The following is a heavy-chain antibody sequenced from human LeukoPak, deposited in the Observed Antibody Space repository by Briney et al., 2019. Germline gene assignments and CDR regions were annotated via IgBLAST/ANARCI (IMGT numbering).Heavy chain of an antibody. Sequence: GGSLRLSCAASGFSFSSYAMHWVRQAPGKGLEGVAVISYDGSNKYYADSVTGRFTISRDNSKNTLYLQVNSLRAEDTAVYYCARLPRSGWYDFYDYWGQGTLVTVSS. CDR2: ISYDGSNK. CDR3: ARLPRSGWYDFYDY. D-gene: IGHD6-19*01. V-gene: IGHV3-30*04. CDR1: GFSFSSYA. J-gene: IGHJ4*02.